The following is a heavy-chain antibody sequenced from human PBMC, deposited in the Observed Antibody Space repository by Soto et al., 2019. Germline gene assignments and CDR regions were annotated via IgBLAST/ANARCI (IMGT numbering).Heavy chain of an antibody. J-gene: IGHJ4*02. CDR1: GGSISSYY. Sequence: SETLSLTCTVSGGSISSYYWSWIRQPPGKGLEWIGYIYYSGSTNYNPSLKSRVTISVDTSKNQFSLKLSSVTAADTAVYYCARQGGLAVGYYDFWSGSPDYFDYWGQGTLVTVSS. D-gene: IGHD3-3*01. V-gene: IGHV4-59*08. CDR2: IYYSGST. CDR3: ARQGGLAVGYYDFWSGSPDYFDY.